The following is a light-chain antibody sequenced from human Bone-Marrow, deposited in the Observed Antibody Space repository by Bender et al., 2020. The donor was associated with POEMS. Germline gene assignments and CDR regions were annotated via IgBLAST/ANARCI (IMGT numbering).Light chain of an antibody. Sequence: QSVLTQPPSASGTPGQRVTISCSGSSSKFGSYPVNWYQQLPGAAPKLVIFNNSQRPSGVSSRFSASKSGNTASLTISDLQPEDEADYYCCSYTSRTTVFGGGTKVTVL. CDR3: CSYTSRTTV. CDR2: NNS. V-gene: IGLV1-44*01. J-gene: IGLJ2*01. CDR1: SSKFGSYP.